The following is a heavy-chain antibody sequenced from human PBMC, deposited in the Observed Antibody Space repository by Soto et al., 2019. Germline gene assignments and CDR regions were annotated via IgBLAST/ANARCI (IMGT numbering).Heavy chain of an antibody. J-gene: IGHJ4*02. Sequence: QVQLVQSGAEVKKPGSSVKVSCQASGGTFSSYAISWVRQAPGQGLEWMGGIIPIFGTANYAQKFQGRDTITADESTSTAYMELRSLRSEETVVYYCASKVAGQKSRKYVDYWGQGTLVTVSS. CDR2: IIPIFGTA. D-gene: IGHD6-19*01. CDR1: GGTFSSYA. V-gene: IGHV1-69*01. CDR3: ASKVAGQKSRKYVDY.